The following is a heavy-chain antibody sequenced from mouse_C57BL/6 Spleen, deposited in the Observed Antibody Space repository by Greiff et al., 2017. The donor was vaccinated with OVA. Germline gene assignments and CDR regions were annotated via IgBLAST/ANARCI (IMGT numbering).Heavy chain of an antibody. Sequence: QVQLKESGAELVKPGASVKISCKASGYAFSSYWMNWVKQRPGKGLEWIGQIYPGDGDTNYNGKFKGKATLTADKSSSTAYMQLSSLTSEDSAVYFCARGLFYAMDYWGQGTSVTVSS. CDR3: ARGLFYAMDY. J-gene: IGHJ4*01. CDR1: GYAFSSYW. V-gene: IGHV1-80*01. CDR2: IYPGDGDT.